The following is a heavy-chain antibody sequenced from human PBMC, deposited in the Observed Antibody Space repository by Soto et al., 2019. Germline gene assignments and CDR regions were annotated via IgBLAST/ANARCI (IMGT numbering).Heavy chain of an antibody. Sequence: EVQLVESGGDLVQPGESLSLSCDGSGFTFNNYWMSWVRQAPGKGLEWVASIQQDGSEEYYVDSVKGRFTVSRDNAKNSFYLQMNSVRAEDTTIYYRARVLERYYGPGRGGHPTYFYSGMDVWGQVTTVTVYS. CDR1: GFTFNNYW. CDR2: IQQDGSEE. V-gene: IGHV3-7*01. J-gene: IGHJ6*02. D-gene: IGHD3-10*01. CDR3: ARVLERYYGPGRGGHPTYFYSGMDV.